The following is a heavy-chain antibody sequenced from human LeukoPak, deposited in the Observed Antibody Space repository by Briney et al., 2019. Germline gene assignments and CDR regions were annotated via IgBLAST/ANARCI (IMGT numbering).Heavy chain of an antibody. CDR3: AKDFSSGYYQPLDY. D-gene: IGHD3-22*01. Sequence: GGSLRLSCAVSGFTFSSYGMNWIRQAPGKGLEWVSGISGDAGRTYYADSVKGRFTIYRDNSKNTLYLQMNSLGAEDTAVYYCAKDFSSGYYQPLDYWGQGTLVTVSS. CDR1: GFTFSSYG. V-gene: IGHV3-23*01. CDR2: ISGDAGRT. J-gene: IGHJ4*02.